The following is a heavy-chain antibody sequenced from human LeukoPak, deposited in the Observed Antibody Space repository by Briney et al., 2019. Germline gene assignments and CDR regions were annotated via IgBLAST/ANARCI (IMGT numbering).Heavy chain of an antibody. J-gene: IGHJ6*02. CDR1: GVTSVAYA. CDR2: ISGGGVTT. Sequence: GGSLRLSRVGSGVTSVAYALTWARQAPGKGLEWVSGISGGGVTTYYADSVKGRFTISRDNSKNTLYLQMNSLRADDTAIYYCARNQQLGGHSYYYYGMDVWGQRTTVTVSS. D-gene: IGHD3-16*01. V-gene: IGHV3-23*01. CDR3: ARNQQLGGHSYYYYGMDV.